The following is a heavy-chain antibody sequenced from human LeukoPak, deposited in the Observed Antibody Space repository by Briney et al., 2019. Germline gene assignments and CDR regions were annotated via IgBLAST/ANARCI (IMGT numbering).Heavy chain of an antibody. Sequence: PGGSLRLSCAASGFTFSTYAMHWVRQAPGKGLEWAAFIRYDGGNKYYADSVKGRFTISRDNSKNTLYLQMNSLRPEDTAAYYCATEGSEDAFDIWGPGTMVTVSS. CDR3: ATEGSEDAFDI. CDR2: IRYDGGNK. J-gene: IGHJ3*02. CDR1: GFTFSTYA. D-gene: IGHD3-10*01. V-gene: IGHV3-30*02.